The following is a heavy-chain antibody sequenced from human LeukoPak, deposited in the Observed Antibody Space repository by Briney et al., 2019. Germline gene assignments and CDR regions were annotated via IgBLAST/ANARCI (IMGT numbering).Heavy chain of an antibody. V-gene: IGHV4-30-2*05. D-gene: IGHD2-21*02. CDR3: ARVSVVTAGMAFDI. J-gene: IGHJ3*02. CDR1: GGSISSGGYY. Sequence: SETLSLTCTVSGGSISSGGYYWSWIRQPPGKGLEWIGYIYHSGSTFYNPSLKSRVTISVDTSKSQFSLKLSSVTAADTAVYYCARVSVVTAGMAFDIWGQGTMVTVSS. CDR2: IYHSGST.